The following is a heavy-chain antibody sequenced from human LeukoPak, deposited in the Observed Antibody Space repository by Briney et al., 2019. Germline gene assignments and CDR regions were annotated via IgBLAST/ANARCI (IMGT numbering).Heavy chain of an antibody. CDR3: ARLDLAGGDAFDI. V-gene: IGHV1-45*02. J-gene: IGHJ3*02. CDR1: GYTFTYRY. CDR2: ITPFNGNT. D-gene: IGHD2-2*03. Sequence: ASVKVSCKASGYTFTYRYLHWVRQAPGQALEWMGWITPFNGNTNYAQKFQDRVTITRDRSMSTAYMELSSLRSEDTAMYYCARLDLAGGDAFDIWGQGTMVTVSS.